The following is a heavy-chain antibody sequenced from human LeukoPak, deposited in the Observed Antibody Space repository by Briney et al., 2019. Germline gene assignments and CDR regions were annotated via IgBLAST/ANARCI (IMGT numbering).Heavy chain of an antibody. CDR3: ARTNHDYGDYVG. J-gene: IGHJ4*02. Sequence: ASVKVSCKASGGTFSSYAISWVRQAPGQGLEWMGGIIPIFGTANYAQKFQGRVTITADESTSTAYMELSSLRSEDTAVYYCARTNHDYGDYVGWGQGTLVTVSS. V-gene: IGHV1-69*13. D-gene: IGHD4-17*01. CDR1: GGTFSSYA. CDR2: IIPIFGTA.